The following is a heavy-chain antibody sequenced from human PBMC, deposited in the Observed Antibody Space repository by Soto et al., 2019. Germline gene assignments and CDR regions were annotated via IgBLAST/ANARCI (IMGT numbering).Heavy chain of an antibody. CDR2: IYNGETT. D-gene: IGHD2-15*01. Sequence: GGSLRLSCAASGFTVSGTYMVWVRQAPGKGLEWVSFIYNGETTYYADSVKGRFTISRDSSKNTLFLQMNSLRAEDTAVYYCARDRTYCSGGSCYWFDYWGQGTLVTVSS. CDR3: ARDRTYCSGGSCYWFDY. J-gene: IGHJ4*02. V-gene: IGHV3-53*01. CDR1: GFTVSGTY.